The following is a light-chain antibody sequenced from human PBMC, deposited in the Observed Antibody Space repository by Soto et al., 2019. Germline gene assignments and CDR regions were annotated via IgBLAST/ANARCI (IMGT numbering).Light chain of an antibody. Sequence: ELVVTQSPGTMSLSPGERATLSCRASQSVSSTYLAWYQQKPGQAPRLLIYGASSRATGIPDRFSGSGSGTDFTLTISRREPEDFAVYYCQQYGSSPYTFGQGTKLEIK. CDR1: QSVSSTY. CDR3: QQYGSSPYT. CDR2: GAS. J-gene: IGKJ2*01. V-gene: IGKV3-20*01.